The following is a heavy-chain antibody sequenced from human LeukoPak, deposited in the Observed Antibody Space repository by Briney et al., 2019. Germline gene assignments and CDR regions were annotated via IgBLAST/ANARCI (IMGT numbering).Heavy chain of an antibody. CDR2: IHHRGST. CDR1: GHSISSGYY. D-gene: IGHD3-22*01. CDR3: ARGGSYDTKNWFDP. J-gene: IGHJ5*02. Sequence: SETLSLTCAVSGHSISSGYYWDWIRQPPGKGLEGIGNIHHRGSTYYNPSLKSRVTISVDTSKNQFSLKLSSVTAADTAVYYCARGGSYDTKNWFDPWGQGTLVTVSS. V-gene: IGHV4-38-2*01.